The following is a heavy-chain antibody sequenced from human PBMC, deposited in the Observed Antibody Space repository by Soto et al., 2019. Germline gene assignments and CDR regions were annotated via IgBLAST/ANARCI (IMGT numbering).Heavy chain of an antibody. CDR1: EFSFSRYA. D-gene: IGHD4-17*01. CDR2: LGPDGRNT. CDR3: VKQTTTWTDSFFDF. Sequence: GGSLSLSCVASEFSFSRYAMTWVRQAAGKGLQWVAGLGPDGRNTFYGESVRGRFTISRDNSRNTLYLQMSSLRAEDTAVYFCVKQTTTWTDSFFDFWGQGIQVTVSS. J-gene: IGHJ4*02. V-gene: IGHV3-23*01.